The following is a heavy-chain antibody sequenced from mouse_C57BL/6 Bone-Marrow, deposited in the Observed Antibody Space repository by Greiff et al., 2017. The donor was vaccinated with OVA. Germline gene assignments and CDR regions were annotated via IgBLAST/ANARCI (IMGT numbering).Heavy chain of an antibody. D-gene: IGHD1-1*01. CDR1: GYTFTDYY. J-gene: IGHJ4*01. CDR2: INPNNGGT. V-gene: IGHV1-26*01. CDR3: ARLRGSSHYAMDD. Sequence: EVKLQQSGPELVKPGASVKISCKASGYTFTDYYMNWVKQSHGKSLEWIGDINPNNGGTSYNQKFKGKATLTVDKSSSTAYMELRSLTSEDSAVYYCARLRGSSHYAMDDWGQGTSVTVSS.